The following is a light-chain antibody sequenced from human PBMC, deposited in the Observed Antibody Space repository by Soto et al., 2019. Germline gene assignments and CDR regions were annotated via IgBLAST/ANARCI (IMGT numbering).Light chain of an antibody. CDR2: AAS. Sequence: DIQMTQSPSFLSASVEDSVTITCGASQSLSNYLNWYQQKPGKAPKLMIYAASSLQSRVPSSFSGSGSGTDFTLTIRSLQPEDFATYYCQQSYSATITVGQGTRLDLK. CDR1: QSLSNY. V-gene: IGKV1-39*01. CDR3: QQSYSATIT. J-gene: IGKJ5*01.